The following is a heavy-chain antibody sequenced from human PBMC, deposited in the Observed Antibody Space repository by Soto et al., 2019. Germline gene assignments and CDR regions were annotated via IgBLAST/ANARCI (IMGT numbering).Heavy chain of an antibody. Sequence: ASVKVSCKASGYTFTSYYMHWVRQARGQGLEWMGIINPSGGSTSYAQKFQGRVTMTRDTSTSTVYMELSSLRSEDTAVYYCASERVAAADPYYFYYYMDFWGKGTTVTVSS. CDR3: ASERVAAADPYYFYYYMDF. CDR1: GYTFTSYY. D-gene: IGHD6-13*01. CDR2: INPSGGST. J-gene: IGHJ6*03. V-gene: IGHV1-46*03.